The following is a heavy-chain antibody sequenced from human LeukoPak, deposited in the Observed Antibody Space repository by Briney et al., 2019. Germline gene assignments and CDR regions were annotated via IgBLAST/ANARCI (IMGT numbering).Heavy chain of an antibody. CDR1: GFTFSSYA. CDR3: ARDRYDSSGYLYYFDY. CDR2: ISYDGSNK. V-gene: IGHV3-30-3*01. J-gene: IGHJ4*02. Sequence: GRSLGLSCAASGFTFSSYAMHWVRQAPGKGLEWVAVISYDGSNKYYADSVKGRFTISRDNSKNTLYLQMNSLRAEDTAVYYCARDRYDSSGYLYYFDYWGQGTLVTVSS. D-gene: IGHD3-22*01.